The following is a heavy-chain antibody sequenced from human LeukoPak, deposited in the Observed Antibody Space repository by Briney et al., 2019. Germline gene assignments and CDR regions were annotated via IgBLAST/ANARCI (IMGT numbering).Heavy chain of an antibody. D-gene: IGHD2-2*01. J-gene: IGHJ4*02. V-gene: IGHV3-7*01. Sequence: GGSLRLSCAASGFTFSSYAMSWVRQAPGKGLEWVANIQQDGSGKDYVDSVQGRFTISRDNAKNSPYLQMNSLRAEDTAVYYCAREMCSSTSCPFDYWGQGALVTVSS. CDR1: GFTFSSYA. CDR2: IQQDGSGK. CDR3: AREMCSSTSCPFDY.